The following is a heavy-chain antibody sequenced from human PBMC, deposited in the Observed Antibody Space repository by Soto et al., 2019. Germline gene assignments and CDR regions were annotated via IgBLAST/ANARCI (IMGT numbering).Heavy chain of an antibody. D-gene: IGHD3-10*01. CDR1: GGIFSTYA. J-gene: IGHJ4*02. V-gene: IGHV1-69*01. CDR2: IIPIFGTP. Sequence: QVQLLQYGAEVKKPGSSGKVSCKASGGIFSTYAISWLRQAPGQGLAWMGGIIPIFGTPNYAQRIQGRVTIITGESTSTSNMELSRLRSEDTGVYYCTRDRDDDGSGNYYNRIDSWGQGTLVTVSS. CDR3: TRDRDDDGSGNYYNRIDS.